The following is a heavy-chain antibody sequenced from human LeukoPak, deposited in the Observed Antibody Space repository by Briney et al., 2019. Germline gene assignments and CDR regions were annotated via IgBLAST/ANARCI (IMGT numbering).Heavy chain of an antibody. CDR1: GFTFSSYS. J-gene: IGHJ4*02. CDR3: ARDGTYCSSTSCYKFFDY. D-gene: IGHD2-2*02. CDR2: ISSNGGST. V-gene: IGHV3-64*01. Sequence: GGSLRLSCAASGFTFSSYSMNWVRQAPGKGLEYVSAISSNGGSTYYANSVKGRFTISRDNSKNTLYLQMGSLRAEDMAVYYCARDGTYCSSTSCYKFFDYWGQGTLVTVSS.